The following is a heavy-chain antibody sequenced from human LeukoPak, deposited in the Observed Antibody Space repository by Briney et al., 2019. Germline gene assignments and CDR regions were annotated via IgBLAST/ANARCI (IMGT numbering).Heavy chain of an antibody. V-gene: IGHV3-15*01. CDR3: TTAYYDILTGYLDAFDI. D-gene: IGHD3-9*01. CDR1: GFTFSNAW. Sequence: PGGSLRLSGAASGFTFSNAWMSWVRQAPGKGLEWVGRIKSKTDGGATDYAAPVKGRFTISRDDSKNTLHLQMNSLKPEDTAVYYCTTAYYDILTGYLDAFDIWGQGTMVTVSS. J-gene: IGHJ3*02. CDR2: IKSKTDGGAT.